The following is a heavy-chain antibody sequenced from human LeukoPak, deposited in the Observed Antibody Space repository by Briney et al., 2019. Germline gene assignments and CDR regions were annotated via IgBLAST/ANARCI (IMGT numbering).Heavy chain of an antibody. CDR3: AKNVMPWDSNDAFDI. CDR1: GFTFNTYS. V-gene: IGHV3-48*04. D-gene: IGHD1-26*01. J-gene: IGHJ3*02. Sequence: GGSLRLSCAASGFTFNTYSMNWVRQAPGKGLEWVSSISSSSNTIYYADSVKGRFTISRDNAKNSLYLQMNSLRAEDTAVYYCAKNVMPWDSNDAFDIWGQGTMVTVSS. CDR2: ISSSSNTI.